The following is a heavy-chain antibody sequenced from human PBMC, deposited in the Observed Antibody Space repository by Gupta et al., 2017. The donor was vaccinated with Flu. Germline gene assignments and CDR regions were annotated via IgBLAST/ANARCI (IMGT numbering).Heavy chain of an antibody. CDR3: ARPKEGQNFFDY. CDR2: ISYDGNNK. Sequence: VRQAPGKGLEWVTVISYDGNNKDYADSVKGRFTISRDNSKNTVELQMNNLRVEDTAVYYCARPKEGQNFFDYWGQGALVTVSS. J-gene: IGHJ4*02. V-gene: IGHV3-30-3*01.